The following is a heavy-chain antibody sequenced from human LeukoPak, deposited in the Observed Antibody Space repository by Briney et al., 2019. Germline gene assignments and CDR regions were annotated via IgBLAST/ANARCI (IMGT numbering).Heavy chain of an antibody. D-gene: IGHD3-10*01. V-gene: IGHV4-39*01. J-gene: IGHJ4*02. CDR2: IYYSGST. CDR3: ARSLYYYGSGSYYNVPQPEFDY. Sequence: SETLSLTCAVSGGSISSSSYYWGWIRQPPGKGLEWIGSIYYSGSTYYNPSLKSRVTISVDTSKNQFSLKLSSVTAADTAVYYCARSLYYYGSGSYYNVPQPEFDYWGQGTLVTVSS. CDR1: GGSISSSSYY.